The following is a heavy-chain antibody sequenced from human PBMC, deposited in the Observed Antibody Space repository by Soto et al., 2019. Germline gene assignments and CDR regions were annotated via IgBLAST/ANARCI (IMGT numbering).Heavy chain of an antibody. V-gene: IGHV4-28*01. CDR3: ARKYGIPVAGTFDY. CDR1: GYSVSDSNW. D-gene: IGHD6-19*01. CDR2: IYNSGST. J-gene: IGHJ4*02. Sequence: SETLSLTCAVSGYSVSDSNWWGWIRQPPGKGLEWMGHIYNSGSTYYKSSLKGRVTMSTDTSKNQFSLRLYSVTAVDTAVYYCARKYGIPVAGTFDYWGQGILVTVSS.